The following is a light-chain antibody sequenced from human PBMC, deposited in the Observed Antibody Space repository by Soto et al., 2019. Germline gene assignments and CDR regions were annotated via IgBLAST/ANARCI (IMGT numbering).Light chain of an antibody. CDR1: SSDVGGYNY. J-gene: IGLJ2*01. Sequence: QSALTQPASVSGSPGQSITISCTGTSSDVGGYNYVSWYQQHPGKAPKLMIYEVSDRPSGVSNRFSGSKSGNTASLTISGLQAEDEADYYCSSYTISNTLIFGGGTKVTVL. CDR2: EVS. CDR3: SSYTISNTLI. V-gene: IGLV2-14*01.